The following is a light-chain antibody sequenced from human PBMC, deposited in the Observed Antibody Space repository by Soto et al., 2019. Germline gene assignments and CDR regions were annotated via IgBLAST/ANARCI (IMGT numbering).Light chain of an antibody. J-gene: IGKJ3*01. CDR1: QSVSSNY. CDR2: SSS. Sequence: EIVLTQSPGTLSLSPGERATLSCGASQSVSSNYFAWYQQKPGQAPRLLIYSSSKRATGIPDRFSGSGSGTDFTLTISRLEPEDFAVYYCQQYGSSPFTFGPGTKVDIK. CDR3: QQYGSSPFT. V-gene: IGKV3-20*01.